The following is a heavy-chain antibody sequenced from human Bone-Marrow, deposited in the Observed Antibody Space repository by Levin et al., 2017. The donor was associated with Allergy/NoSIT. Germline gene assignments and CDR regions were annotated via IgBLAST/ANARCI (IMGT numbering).Heavy chain of an antibody. CDR2: IRYDGTNI. D-gene: IGHD6-19*01. CDR1: GSTFSS. Sequence: GESLKISCAASGSTFSSMHWVRQAPGKGLEWVAVIRYDGTNIGYADSVKGRFTISRDNSKNMLYLQMNSLRAEDTAVYYFVRENSVAGTRAFDIWGQGTMVTVSS. CDR3: VRENSVAGTRAFDI. J-gene: IGHJ3*02. V-gene: IGHV3-33*01.